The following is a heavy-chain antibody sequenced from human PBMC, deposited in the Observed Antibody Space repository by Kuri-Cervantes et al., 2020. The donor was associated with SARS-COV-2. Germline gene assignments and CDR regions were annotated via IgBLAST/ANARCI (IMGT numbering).Heavy chain of an antibody. D-gene: IGHD3-16*01. J-gene: IGHJ4*02. CDR2: ISYGGTNK. CDR3: AKDFGGNTYSLYYFDY. V-gene: IGHV3-30*18. CDR1: GSTFSNYA. Sequence: GGSLRLSCAASGSTFSNYAMHWVRQAPGKGLEWVAVISYGGTNKYYTDSVKGRFTVSRDNSKNTLYLQMNSLRTEDTAVYYCAKDFGGNTYSLYYFDYWGQGTLVTVSS.